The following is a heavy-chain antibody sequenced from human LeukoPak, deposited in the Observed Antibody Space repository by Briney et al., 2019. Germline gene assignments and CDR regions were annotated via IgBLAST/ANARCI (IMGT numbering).Heavy chain of an antibody. D-gene: IGHD5-18*01. V-gene: IGHV3-74*01. CDR1: GFTFSNYL. J-gene: IGHJ4*02. CDR3: ARVYSYPYPYFDY. Sequence: PGGSLRLSCVASGFTFSNYLMHWVRQAPGKGLVWVSRINSDGSSTSYADSVKGRFTISRDNAKNTLYLQMYSLRAEDTAVYYCARVYSYPYPYFDYWGQGTLVTVSS. CDR2: INSDGSST.